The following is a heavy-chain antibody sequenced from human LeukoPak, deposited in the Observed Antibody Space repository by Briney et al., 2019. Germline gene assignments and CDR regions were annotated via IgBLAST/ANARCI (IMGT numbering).Heavy chain of an antibody. CDR3: ARVIGDRDY. D-gene: IGHD2-21*02. CDR1: GFTFSSYA. J-gene: IGHJ4*02. CDR2: ISYDGSNK. V-gene: IGHV3-30*01. Sequence: GGSLRLSCAASGFTFSSYAMHWVRQAPGKGPEWVAVISYDGSNKYYADSVKGRFTISRDNSKNTLYLQMNSLRAEDTAVYYCARVIGDRDYWGQGTLVTVSS.